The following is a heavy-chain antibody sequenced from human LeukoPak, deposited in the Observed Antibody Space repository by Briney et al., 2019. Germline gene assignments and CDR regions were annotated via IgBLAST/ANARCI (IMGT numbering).Heavy chain of an antibody. V-gene: IGHV4-39*07. D-gene: IGHD6-13*01. J-gene: IGHJ6*03. Sequence: SETLSLTCAVSGGSISSSSYYWGWIRQPPGRGLEWIGSTYYSGRTYYNSSLKSRVTISVDTSKNQFSLKLSSVTAADTAVYYCATGIAAAGTDPDYYYYYYMDVWGKGTTVTVSS. CDR1: GGSISSSSYY. CDR2: TYYSGRT. CDR3: ATGIAAAGTDPDYYYYYYMDV.